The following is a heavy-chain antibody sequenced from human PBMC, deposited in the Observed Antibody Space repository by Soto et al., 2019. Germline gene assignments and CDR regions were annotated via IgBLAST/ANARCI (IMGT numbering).Heavy chain of an antibody. Sequence: QVQLVQSGAEVKKPGSSVKVSCKASGGTFSSYAISWVRQAPGQGLEWMGGIIPIFGTANYAQKFQGRVTINADKSTSTSYMELSSLRSEDTAVYYCAVGAIVVVPAAIRGYFQHWGQGTLVTVAS. CDR2: IIPIFGTA. V-gene: IGHV1-69*06. CDR3: AVGAIVVVPAAIRGYFQH. CDR1: GGTFSSYA. J-gene: IGHJ1*01. D-gene: IGHD2-2*02.